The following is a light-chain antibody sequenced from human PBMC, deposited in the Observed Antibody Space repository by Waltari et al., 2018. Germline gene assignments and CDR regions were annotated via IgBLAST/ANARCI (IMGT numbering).Light chain of an antibody. Sequence: TQSPLSLPVTLGQPASISCRSSQSLVHSDGNTYLNWFQQRPGQSPRRLFYRVSNRDSGVPDRFSGSGSGTDFTLKISRVEAEDVGVYYCMQGTHWPWTFGQGTKVEIK. V-gene: IGKV2-30*02. CDR3: MQGTHWPWT. CDR1: QSLVHSDGNTY. J-gene: IGKJ1*01. CDR2: RVS.